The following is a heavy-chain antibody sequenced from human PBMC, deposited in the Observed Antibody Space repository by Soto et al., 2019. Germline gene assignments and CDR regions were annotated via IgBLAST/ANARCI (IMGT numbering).Heavy chain of an antibody. CDR3: ARGGYYFYMDV. CDR2: IHHSGST. J-gene: IGHJ6*03. Sequence: QVQLQESGPGLVKPSETLSLTCAVSGGSISISNWCSWVRQTPGKGLEWIGQIHHSGSTNYSPSLTSRVTISVDKSKNQFSLKMNSVTAADTAVYYCARGGYYFYMDVWGKGPTVTVSS. D-gene: IGHD1-26*01. CDR1: GGSISISNW. V-gene: IGHV4-4*02.